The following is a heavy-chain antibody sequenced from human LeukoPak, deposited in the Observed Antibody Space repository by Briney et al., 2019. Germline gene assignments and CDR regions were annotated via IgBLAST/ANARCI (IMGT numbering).Heavy chain of an antibody. D-gene: IGHD3-22*01. J-gene: IGHJ4*02. CDR1: GGSFSGYY. V-gene: IGHV4-34*01. CDR2: INHSGST. CDR3: ASGPGESYYYDSSGVFSGYFDY. Sequence: PSETLSLTCAVYGGSFSGYYWSWIRQPPGKGLEWIGEINHSGSTNYNPSLKSRVTISVDRSKNQFSLKLSSVTAADTAVYYCASGPGESYYYDSSGVFSGYFDYWGQGTLVTVSS.